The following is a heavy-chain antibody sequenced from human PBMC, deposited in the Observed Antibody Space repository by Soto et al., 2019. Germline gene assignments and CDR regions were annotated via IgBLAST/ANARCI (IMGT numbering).Heavy chain of an antibody. CDR2: IYYSGST. CDR1: GGSISSGDYY. D-gene: IGHD2-2*01. J-gene: IGHJ5*02. CDR3: ARESRYCISTSCYDWFDP. Sequence: SETLSLTCTVSGGSISSGDYYWSWIRQPPGKGLEWIGYIYYSGSTYYNPSLKSRVTISVDTSKNQFSLKLSSVTAADTAVYYCARESRYCISTSCYDWFDPWGQGTLVTVSS. V-gene: IGHV4-30-4*01.